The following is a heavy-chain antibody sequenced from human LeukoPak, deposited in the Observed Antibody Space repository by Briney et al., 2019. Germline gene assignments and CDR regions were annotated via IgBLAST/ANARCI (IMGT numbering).Heavy chain of an antibody. CDR1: GFTFRTSA. CDR2: IWYDGSNE. CDR3: AKVFDSSPLYYFDY. J-gene: IGHJ4*02. Sequence: HPGGSLRLSCTASGFTFRTSAMYWVRQAPGKGLEWVAFIWYDGSNEEYVDSVKGRFTISRDNSKNTLYLQMNSLRAEDTAVYYCAKVFDSSPLYYFDYWGQGTLVTVSS. V-gene: IGHV3-30*02. D-gene: IGHD3-22*01.